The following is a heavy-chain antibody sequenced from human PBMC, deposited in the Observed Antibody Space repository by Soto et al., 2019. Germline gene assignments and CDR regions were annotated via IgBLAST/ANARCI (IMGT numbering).Heavy chain of an antibody. CDR3: ARGISPKYCSGGTCYALGAFDI. CDR2: LNPNSGGT. J-gene: IGHJ3*02. Sequence: ASVKVSCKASGYTFTGYYMHWVRQAPGQGLEWMGWLNPNSGGTNYAHKFQGRVTMTRVTSISTAYMELRRLRSDDTAVYSCARGISPKYCSGGTCYALGAFDIWGQGTMVTVSS. CDR1: GYTFTGYY. D-gene: IGHD2-15*01. V-gene: IGHV1-2*07.